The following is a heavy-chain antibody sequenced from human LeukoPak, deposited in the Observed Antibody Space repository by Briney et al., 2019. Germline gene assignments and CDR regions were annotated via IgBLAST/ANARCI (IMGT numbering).Heavy chain of an antibody. J-gene: IGHJ4*02. CDR3: ARAHDNWGIDY. CDR2: IIPIFGTA. CDR1: GGTFSIYA. Sequence: ASVTVSFTASGGTFSIYAISWVRQAPGQGLEWMGGIIPIFGTANYAQKFQGRVTITADKSTSTAYMELSSLRSEDTAVYYCARAHDNWGIDYWGQGTLVTVSS. V-gene: IGHV1-69*06. D-gene: IGHD7-27*01.